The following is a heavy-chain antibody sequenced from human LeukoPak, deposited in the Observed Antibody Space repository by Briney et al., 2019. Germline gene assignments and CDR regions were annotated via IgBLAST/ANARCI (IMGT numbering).Heavy chain of an antibody. V-gene: IGHV3-30*03. D-gene: IGHD6-19*01. CDR2: ISNDGSNK. Sequence: PGGSLRLSCVASGFTFSSYGMHWVRQAPGKGLEWVAVISNDGSNKYYADSVKGRFTISRDNSKNTLYLQMNSLRGEDTAVYYCATRGGWYGDYWGQGTLVTVSS. CDR3: ATRGGWYGDY. J-gene: IGHJ4*02. CDR1: GFTFSSYG.